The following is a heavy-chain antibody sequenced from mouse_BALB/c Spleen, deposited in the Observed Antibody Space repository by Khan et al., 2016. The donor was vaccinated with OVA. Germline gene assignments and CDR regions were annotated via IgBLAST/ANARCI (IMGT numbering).Heavy chain of an antibody. D-gene: IGHD2-14*01. CDR1: GYTFTTYT. CDR3: ARERAYSRSDGWFAY. CDR2: IIPSNDYT. Sequence: QVRLQQSGAELARPGASVKMSCKASGYTFTTYTIHWVKQRPGQGLEWIGYIIPSNDYTNYNQKFKDRATLTADKSSSTAYMQLSSLTSEDSAVYYCARERAYSRSDGWFAYWGQGTLVTVSA. V-gene: IGHV1-4*01. J-gene: IGHJ3*01.